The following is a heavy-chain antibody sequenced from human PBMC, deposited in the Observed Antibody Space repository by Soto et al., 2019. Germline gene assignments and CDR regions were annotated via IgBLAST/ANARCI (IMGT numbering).Heavy chain of an antibody. CDR3: VRETCTSVSCPWGWFDP. Sequence: SETLSLTCTVSGGSISSGDYCWSWIRQPPGKDLEWIGYIYYSGSTYYNPSLKGRVTISMDTSKNQFSLKLSSVTAADTAVYYCVRETCTSVSCPWGWFDPWGQGTLVTVSS. V-gene: IGHV4-30-4*08. D-gene: IGHD2-2*01. CDR2: IYYSGST. CDR1: GGSISSGDYC. J-gene: IGHJ5*02.